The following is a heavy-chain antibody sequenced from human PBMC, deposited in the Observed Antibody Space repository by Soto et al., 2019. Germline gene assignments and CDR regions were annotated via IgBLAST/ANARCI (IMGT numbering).Heavy chain of an antibody. CDR1: GGSVSGGGYS. Sequence: QLQLQESGSGLVKPSQTLSLTCAVSGGSVSGGGYSWSWIRQPPGKGLEWIGYIWLSGSTYYNPSLKSRVTISIDRSKDQFSLRLSSVTAADTAVYSCARGGDYFDYWGQGTLVTVSS. J-gene: IGHJ4*02. CDR2: IWLSGST. CDR3: ARGGDYFDY. V-gene: IGHV4-30-2*01.